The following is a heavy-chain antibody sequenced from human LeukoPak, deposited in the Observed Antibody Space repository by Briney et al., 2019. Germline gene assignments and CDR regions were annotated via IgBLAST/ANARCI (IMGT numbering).Heavy chain of an antibody. V-gene: IGHV3-9*01. CDR3: AKDRTYSAYAALDY. CDR1: GFTFYDYS. CDR2: ISWNSGSA. J-gene: IGHJ4*02. Sequence: GRSLRLSCAASGFTFYDYSMHWVRQAPGKGLEWVSGISWNSGSAGYADSVKGRFNISRDSAKNYLYLQINSLRTEDTALYYCAKDRTYSAYAALDYWGQGTLVTVSS. D-gene: IGHD5-12*01.